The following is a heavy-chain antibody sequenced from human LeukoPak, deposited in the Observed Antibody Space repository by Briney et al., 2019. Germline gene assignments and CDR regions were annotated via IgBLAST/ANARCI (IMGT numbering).Heavy chain of an antibody. J-gene: IGHJ5*02. CDR2: IYTSGST. V-gene: IGHV4-4*07. CDR1: GGSLSRYY. CDR3: ARVFGGWYNWFDP. Sequence: SETLSLTCTLSGGSLSRYYWSWIRQPAEKGLEWIGHIYTSGSTNYNPSLKGGATMSVDTPKNQFPLKLSSVTAADTAVYYCARVFGGWYNWFDPWGQGTLVTVSS. D-gene: IGHD6-19*01.